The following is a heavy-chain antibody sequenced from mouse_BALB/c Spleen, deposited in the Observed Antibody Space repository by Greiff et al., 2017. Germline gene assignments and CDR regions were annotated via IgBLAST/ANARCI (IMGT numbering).Heavy chain of an antibody. CDR3: TRGYYGSSYAMDY. Sequence: QVQLQQSGAELVRPGASVKLSCKASGYTFTSYWINWVKQRPGQGLEWIGNIYPSDSYTNYNQKFKDKATLTVDKSSSTAYMQLSSPTSEDSAVYYCTRGYYGSSYAMDYWGQGTSVTVSS. CDR2: IYPSDSYT. D-gene: IGHD1-1*01. J-gene: IGHJ4*01. V-gene: IGHV1-69*02. CDR1: GYTFTSYW.